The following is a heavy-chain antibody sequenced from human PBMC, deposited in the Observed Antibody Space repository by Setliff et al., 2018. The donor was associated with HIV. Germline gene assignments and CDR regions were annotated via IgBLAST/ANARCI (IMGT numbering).Heavy chain of an antibody. V-gene: IGHV4-34*01. CDR2: INHSGST. CDR3: ARRGYYGDFLRYWYFDL. CDR1: GGSYSSTFHY. J-gene: IGHJ2*01. D-gene: IGHD4-17*01. Sequence: PSETLSLTCTASGGSYSSTFHYWVWIRQPPGKGLEWIGEINHSGSTNYNPSLKSRVTISVDTSKNQFSLKLSSVTAADTAVYYCARRGYYGDFLRYWYFDLWGRGTLVTVSS.